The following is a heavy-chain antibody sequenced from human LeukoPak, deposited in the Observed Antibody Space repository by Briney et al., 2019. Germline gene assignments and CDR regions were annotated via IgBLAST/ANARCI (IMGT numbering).Heavy chain of an antibody. J-gene: IGHJ4*02. CDR2: IRYDGSNK. D-gene: IGHD3-10*01. V-gene: IGHV3-30*02. Sequence: GGSLRLPCAASGFTFSSYGMHWVRQAPGKGLEWVAFIRYDGSNKYYADSVKGRFTISRDNSKNTLYLQMNSLRAEDTAVYYCAKARVRGVTHSDPDYWGQGTLVTVSS. CDR3: AKARVRGVTHSDPDY. CDR1: GFTFSSYG.